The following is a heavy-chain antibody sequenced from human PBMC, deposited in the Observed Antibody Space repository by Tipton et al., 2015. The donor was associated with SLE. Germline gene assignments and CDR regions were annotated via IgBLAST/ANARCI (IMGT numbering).Heavy chain of an antibody. Sequence: TLSLTCTVSGGSISNYYWSWIRQPPGKGLEWIGYVYYSGTTNYSPSLSGRLTLSVDTSKNQFSLKLSSVTAADTAIYFCVRNNWGRHSWYFDLWGRGAPVTVSS. D-gene: IGHD7-27*01. J-gene: IGHJ2*01. CDR2: VYYSGTT. V-gene: IGHV4-59*01. CDR1: GGSISNYY. CDR3: VRNNWGRHSWYFDL.